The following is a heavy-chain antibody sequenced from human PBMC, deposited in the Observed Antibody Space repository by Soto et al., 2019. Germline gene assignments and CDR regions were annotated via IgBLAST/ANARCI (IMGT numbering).Heavy chain of an antibody. Sequence: QLQLQESGPGLVKPSETLSLTCTVSGGSISSSSYYWGWIRQPPGKGLEWIGSIYYSGSTYYNPSLKSRVTISVDTSKNQFSLKLSSVTAADTAVYYCARPSRYYYDSSGAFDIWGQGRMVTVSS. J-gene: IGHJ3*02. CDR3: ARPSRYYYDSSGAFDI. D-gene: IGHD3-22*01. V-gene: IGHV4-39*01. CDR1: GGSISSSSYY. CDR2: IYYSGST.